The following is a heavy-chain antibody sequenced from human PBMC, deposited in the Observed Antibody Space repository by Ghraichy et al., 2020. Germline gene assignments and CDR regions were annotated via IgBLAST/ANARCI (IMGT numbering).Heavy chain of an antibody. Sequence: SCAASGFQFSDHYMEWVRQAPGKGLEWVGCSRDKAKSHTTQYAASVEGRFTISRDVSGNVLYLEMDSLKFEDTAVYYCGRDYHDGSDNWYFDVWGRGALVTVSS. CDR1: GFQFSDHY. CDR3: GRDYHDGSDNWYFDV. D-gene: IGHD1-26*01. CDR2: SRDKAKSHTT. V-gene: IGHV3-72*01. J-gene: IGHJ2*01.